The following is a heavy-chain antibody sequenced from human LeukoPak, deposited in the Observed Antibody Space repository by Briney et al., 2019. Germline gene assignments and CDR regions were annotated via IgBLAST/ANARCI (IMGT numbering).Heavy chain of an antibody. J-gene: IGHJ5*02. Sequence: SETLSLTCTVSGDSLISNYWSWIRQPPGKGLEWIGYIYHSGNTNYNPSLKSRVTMSVDTSKNQFSLKLSSVTAADTAVYYCAGLTYYYDSSGYYSSDWFDPWGQGTLVTVSS. V-gene: IGHV4-59*03. CDR2: IYHSGNT. CDR1: GDSLISNY. D-gene: IGHD3-22*01. CDR3: AGLTYYYDSSGYYSSDWFDP.